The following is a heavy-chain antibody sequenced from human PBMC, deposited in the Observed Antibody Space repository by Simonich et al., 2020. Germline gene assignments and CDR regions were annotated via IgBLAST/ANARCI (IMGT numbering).Heavy chain of an antibody. CDR2: SKSDGSST. CDR3: ARDYSNYDAFDI. Sequence: EVQLVESGGGLVQPGGSLSLSCAASGFTFSSYWMHRVRQAPGKGRVWVARSKSDGSSTSYADSVKGRFTNSRDNAKNTLYLQMNSLRAEDTAVYYCARDYSNYDAFDIWGQGTMVTVSS. CDR1: GFTFSSYW. J-gene: IGHJ3*02. V-gene: IGHV3-74*01. D-gene: IGHD4-4*01.